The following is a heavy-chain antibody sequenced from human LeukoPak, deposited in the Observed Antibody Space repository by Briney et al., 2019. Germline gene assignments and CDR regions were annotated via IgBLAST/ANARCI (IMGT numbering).Heavy chain of an antibody. CDR3: ARQRSLRLGELSLSPNWFDP. Sequence: GASVKVSCKASGYTFTSYYMHWVRQAPGQGLEWMGIINPRGGSTSYAQKFQGRVTMTRDTSTSTVYMELSSLRSEDTAVYYCARQRSLRLGELSLSPNWFDPWGQGTLVTVSS. CDR2: INPRGGST. V-gene: IGHV1-46*01. J-gene: IGHJ5*02. CDR1: GYTFTSYY. D-gene: IGHD3-16*02.